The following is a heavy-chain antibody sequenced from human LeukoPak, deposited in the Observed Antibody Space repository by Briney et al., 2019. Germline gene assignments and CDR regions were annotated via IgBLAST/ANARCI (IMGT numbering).Heavy chain of an antibody. CDR3: ARKRSFDR. V-gene: IGHV4-59*02. CDR1: GDSVSSYY. Sequence: SETLSLTCTVSGDSVSSYYWSWIRQPPGKRLEWIGCIYYSESATYNPSLKSRVTISLDTSKNQFFLKLSSVTAADTAVYYCARKRSFDRWRQGTLVTVSS. J-gene: IGHJ4*02. D-gene: IGHD3-9*01. CDR2: IYYSESA.